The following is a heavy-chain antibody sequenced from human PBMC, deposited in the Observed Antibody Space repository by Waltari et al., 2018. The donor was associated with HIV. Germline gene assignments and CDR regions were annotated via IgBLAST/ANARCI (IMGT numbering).Heavy chain of an antibody. CDR3: ARRGTGGRAFDI. J-gene: IGHJ3*02. D-gene: IGHD7-27*01. Sequence: QVQLQESGPGLAKSSETLSLTCTVSGGSVSSGTYYWSWIRQPPGKGLEWIGYIYNSGNTNYNPSLKSRVTISVDTSKNQFSLRLSSVTAADTAVYYCARRGTGGRAFDIWGQGTMVTVSS. CDR2: IYNSGNT. CDR1: GGSVSSGTYY. V-gene: IGHV4-61*01.